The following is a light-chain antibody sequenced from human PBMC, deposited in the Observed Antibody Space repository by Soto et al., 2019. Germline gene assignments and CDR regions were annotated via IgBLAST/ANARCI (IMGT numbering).Light chain of an antibody. CDR1: QSVSSSY. J-gene: IGKJ5*01. Sequence: EIVLTQSPGTSPGERATLSCRASQSVSSSYLAWYQQKPGQAPRLLIYGASSRATGIPDRFSGSGSGTDFTLTISRLEPEDFAVYYCQQYGSSPQTFGQGTRLEIK. CDR3: QQYGSSPQT. CDR2: GAS. V-gene: IGKV3-20*01.